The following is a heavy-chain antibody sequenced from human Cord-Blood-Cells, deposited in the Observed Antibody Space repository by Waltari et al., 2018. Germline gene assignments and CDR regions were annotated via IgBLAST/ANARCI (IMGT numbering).Heavy chain of an antibody. V-gene: IGHV4-39*01. CDR3: ARHTDPLRYFDYMADY. D-gene: IGHD3-9*01. J-gene: IGHJ4*02. Sequence: QLQLQESGPGLVKPSETLSLTCTVSGGSISSSSYYWGWIRQPPGKGLEWIGSFYYRGHTHHNPTLESRVTISVDTSKNQFSRKLSSVTAADTAVYYCARHTDPLRYFDYMADYWGQGTLVTVSS. CDR1: GGSISSSSYY. CDR2: FYYRGHT.